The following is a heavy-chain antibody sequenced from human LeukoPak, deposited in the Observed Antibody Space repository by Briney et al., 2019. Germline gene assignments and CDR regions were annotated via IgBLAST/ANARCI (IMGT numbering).Heavy chain of an antibody. J-gene: IGHJ6*03. CDR2: ISAYNGNT. Sequence: GASVKVSCKASGYTFTSYGISWVRQAPGQGLEWMGWISAYNGNTNYAQKLQGRVTMTTDTSTSTAYMELRSLRSDDTAVYYCARDSPPNMSPGRGWYLVHYYYMDVWGKGTTVTVSS. CDR1: GYTFTSYG. CDR3: ARDSPPNMSPGRGWYLVHYYYMDV. D-gene: IGHD2-15*01. V-gene: IGHV1-18*01.